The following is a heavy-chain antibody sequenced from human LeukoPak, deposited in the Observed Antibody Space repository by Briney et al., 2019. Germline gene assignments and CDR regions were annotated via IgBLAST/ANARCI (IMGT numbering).Heavy chain of an antibody. D-gene: IGHD2-15*01. CDR2: IYYSGST. V-gene: IGHV4-59*12. CDR1: GGSTSSYY. CDR3: ARGCSGGSCYPAHFDY. J-gene: IGHJ4*02. Sequence: KPSETLSLTCAVSGGSTSSYYRSWIRQPPGKGLEWVGYIYYSGSTNYNSSLKSRVTISVDTSKNQFSLKLSSVTAADTAVYYCARGCSGGSCYPAHFDYWGQGTLVTVSS.